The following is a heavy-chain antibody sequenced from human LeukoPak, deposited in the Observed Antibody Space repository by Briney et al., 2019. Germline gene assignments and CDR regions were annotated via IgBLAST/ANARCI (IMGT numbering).Heavy chain of an antibody. Sequence: SETLSLTCAVYGGSFSGYYWSWIRQPPGKGLEWIGEINHSGSTNYNSSLKSRVTISVDTSKNQFSLKLSSVTAADTAVYYCARRSPYRGYGRYYYYGMDVWGQGTTVTVSS. CDR1: GGSFSGYY. CDR3: ARRSPYRGYGRYYYYGMDV. J-gene: IGHJ6*02. D-gene: IGHD5-12*01. V-gene: IGHV4-34*01. CDR2: INHSGST.